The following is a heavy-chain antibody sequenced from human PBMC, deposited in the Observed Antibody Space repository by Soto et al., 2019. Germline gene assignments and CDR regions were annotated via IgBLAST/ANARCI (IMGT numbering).Heavy chain of an antibody. Sequence: QVQLVQSGAEVKKPGSSVKVSCKASGGTFSSYGISWVRQAPGQGLEWMGGIIPIFGTAKYAQKFQGRVTITADKSTSTAYMELSSLRSEDTAVYYCARGRAKMGSTFNWGQGTLVTVSS. D-gene: IGHD1-26*01. CDR2: IIPIFGTA. J-gene: IGHJ4*02. CDR3: ARGRAKMGSTFN. V-gene: IGHV1-69*06. CDR1: GGTFSSYG.